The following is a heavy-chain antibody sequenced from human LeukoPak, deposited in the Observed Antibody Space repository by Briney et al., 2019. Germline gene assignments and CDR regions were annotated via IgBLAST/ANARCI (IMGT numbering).Heavy chain of an antibody. V-gene: IGHV1-2*02. D-gene: IGHD6-19*01. Sequence: ASVKVSCKASGYTFTAYYMYWVRQAPGQGLGWMGWINPNSGGTNYAQKFQGRVTMTRDTSISTAYMELSRLRSDDTAVYYCASSGIAVAGRNDAFDIWGQGTMVTVSS. CDR2: INPNSGGT. J-gene: IGHJ3*02. CDR3: ASSGIAVAGRNDAFDI. CDR1: GYTFTAYY.